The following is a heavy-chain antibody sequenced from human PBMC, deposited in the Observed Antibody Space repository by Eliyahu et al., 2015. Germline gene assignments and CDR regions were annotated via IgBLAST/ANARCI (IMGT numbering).Heavy chain of an antibody. V-gene: IGHV3-74*03. J-gene: IGHJ4*02. CDR2: ISSDGTIT. CDR1: GFTFSSYW. CDR3: TVGTTINSFDY. D-gene: IGHD1-1*01. Sequence: EVQLVESGGGLVQPGGSLRLSCAASGFTFSSYWMHWVPQAPEKGLVLVSRISSDGTITTYADSVKGRFTISSDNAKNTLYLQMNSLTAEDTAVYYCTVGTTINSFDYWGQGTLVTVSS.